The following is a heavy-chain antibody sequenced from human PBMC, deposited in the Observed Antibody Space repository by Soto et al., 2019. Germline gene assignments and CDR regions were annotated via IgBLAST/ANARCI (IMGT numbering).Heavy chain of an antibody. Sequence: SETLSLTCTVSGGSIRSYYWSWIRQPPGKGLEWIGYIYYSGSTSYNPSLKSRVTMSVDTSQNQFPLRLTSVTAADTAIYYCARNRYYDSTGYLDYWGQGTLVTVSS. CDR1: GGSIRSYY. CDR2: IYYSGST. V-gene: IGHV4-59*01. D-gene: IGHD3-22*01. CDR3: ARNRYYDSTGYLDY. J-gene: IGHJ4*02.